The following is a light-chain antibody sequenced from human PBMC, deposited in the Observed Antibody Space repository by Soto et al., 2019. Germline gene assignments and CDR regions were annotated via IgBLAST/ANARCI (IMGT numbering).Light chain of an antibody. Sequence: QSALTQPASVSGSPGQSITLSCTGTSGDVGTYKLVSWYQHHPGKVPRLMIYEGTKRPSGVSDRFSGSKSGNTASLTISGLQAEDEADYYCCSYAGSSTFVVFGGGTKVTVL. CDR2: EGT. V-gene: IGLV2-23*03. CDR3: CSYAGSSTFVV. CDR1: SGDVGTYKL. J-gene: IGLJ2*01.